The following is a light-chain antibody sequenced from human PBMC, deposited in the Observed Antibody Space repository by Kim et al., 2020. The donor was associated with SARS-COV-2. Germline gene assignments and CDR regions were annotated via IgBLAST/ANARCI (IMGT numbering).Light chain of an antibody. V-gene: IGKV1-39*01. J-gene: IGKJ2*01. CDR3: QQSYIPPYT. CDR2: AAS. Sequence: DIQMTQSPSSLSASVGDRVTITCRASQSISSYLFWYQQKPGKAPKLLIYAASSLQSGVPSRFSGSESGTDFTLTISSLQPEDFATYYCQQSYIPPYTFGQGTKLEI. CDR1: QSISSY.